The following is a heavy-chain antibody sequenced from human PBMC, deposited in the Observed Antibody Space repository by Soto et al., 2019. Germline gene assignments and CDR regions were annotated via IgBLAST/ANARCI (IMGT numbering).Heavy chain of an antibody. D-gene: IGHD5-12*01. V-gene: IGHV3-30*18. CDR2: ISYDGIDN. J-gene: IGHJ4*02. CDR3: AKDLREMATIRPDY. CDR1: GFTFSSFG. Sequence: QVQLVESGGGVVQPGGSLRLSCAASGFTFSSFGIHWVRQAPGKGLEWVAVISYDGIDNNYGDSVKGRFTISRENSKNMVYLQMNSLRAEDTAVYYCAKDLREMATIRPDYWGQGILVTVSS.